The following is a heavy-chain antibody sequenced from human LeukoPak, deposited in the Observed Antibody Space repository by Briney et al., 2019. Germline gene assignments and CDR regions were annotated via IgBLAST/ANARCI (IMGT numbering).Heavy chain of an antibody. CDR2: ISSSGSDI. Sequence: GGSLRLSCAASGFFFTTYSMNWVRQAPGKGLEWVSSISSSGSDIYHADSLKGRFTISRDNAKNSLYLQMNSLRAEDTAVYLCARGYSDYIWGSYYFDSWGQGALVTVSS. CDR3: ARGYSDYIWGSYYFDS. V-gene: IGHV3-21*01. J-gene: IGHJ4*02. CDR1: GFFFTTYS. D-gene: IGHD3-16*01.